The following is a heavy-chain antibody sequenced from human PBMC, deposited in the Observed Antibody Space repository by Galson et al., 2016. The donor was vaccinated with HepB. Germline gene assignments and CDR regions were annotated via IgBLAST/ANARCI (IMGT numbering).Heavy chain of an antibody. D-gene: IGHD2-21*01. Sequence: SLRLSCAASGFTFTTYGMHWVRRAPGKGLVSVAIISFDGTNKYYADSVKGRFTISRDNSKNTLYLQMNSLRAEDTAVYYCAKELWLFRHPGVGYLDYWGQGTLVTVSS. CDR1: GFTFTTYG. CDR3: AKELWLFRHPGVGYLDY. J-gene: IGHJ4*02. V-gene: IGHV3-30*18. CDR2: ISFDGTNK.